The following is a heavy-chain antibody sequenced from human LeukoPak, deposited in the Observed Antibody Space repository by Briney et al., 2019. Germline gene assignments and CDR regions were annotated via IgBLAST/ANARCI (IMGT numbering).Heavy chain of an antibody. J-gene: IGHJ4*02. CDR2: IYYSGST. CDR1: GGSISSGGYY. Sequence: SETLSLTCTVSGGSISSGGYYWSWIRQHPGKGLEWIGYIYYSGSTYYNPSPKSRVTISVDTSKNQFSLKLSSVTAAGTAVYYCARGGDGFYDSSGYYYTWGQGTLVTVSS. V-gene: IGHV4-31*03. D-gene: IGHD3-22*01. CDR3: ARGGDGFYDSSGYYYT.